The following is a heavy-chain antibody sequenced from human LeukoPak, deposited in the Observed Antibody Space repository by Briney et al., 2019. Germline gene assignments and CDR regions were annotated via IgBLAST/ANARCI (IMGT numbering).Heavy chain of an antibody. V-gene: IGHV7-4-1*02. CDR2: INTNTGNP. CDR1: GYTFTSYA. D-gene: IGHD2-8*01. Sequence: PLASVKVSCKASGYTFTSYAMNWVRQAPGQGLEWMGWINTNTGNPTYAQGFTGRFAFSLDTSVSTAYLQISSLKAEDTAVYYCARVPFVVMGVTGNWFDPWGPGTLVIVSS. J-gene: IGHJ5*02. CDR3: ARVPFVVMGVTGNWFDP.